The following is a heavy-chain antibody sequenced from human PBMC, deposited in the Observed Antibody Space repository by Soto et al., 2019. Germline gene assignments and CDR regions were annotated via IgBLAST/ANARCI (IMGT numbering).Heavy chain of an antibody. CDR3: ARHRAVVVTPWWFDP. Sequence: QVQLLESGPGLVKPSETLSLTCTVSGGSISSYYWSWIRQPTGKGLEWIGYIYHSGSSNYNPSLTSRVTILLDTSQNQLSLKLSSVTAADTAVYYCARHRAVVVTPWWFDPWGQGTLVTVSS. J-gene: IGHJ5*02. CDR1: GGSISSYY. V-gene: IGHV4-59*08. D-gene: IGHD2-15*01. CDR2: IYHSGSS.